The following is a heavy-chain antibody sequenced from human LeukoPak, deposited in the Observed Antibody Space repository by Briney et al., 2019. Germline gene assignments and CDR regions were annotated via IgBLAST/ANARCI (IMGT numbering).Heavy chain of an antibody. D-gene: IGHD6-13*01. CDR3: ARDQGSSWYQHYFDY. V-gene: IGHV3-21*01. J-gene: IGHJ4*02. CDR2: ISSSSSYI. Sequence: GGSLRLSCAASGFTFSSYSMNWVRQAPGKGLEWVSPISSSSSYIYYADSVKGRFTISRDNAKNSLYLQMNSLRAEDTAVYYCARDQGSSWYQHYFDYWGQGTLVTVSS. CDR1: GFTFSSYS.